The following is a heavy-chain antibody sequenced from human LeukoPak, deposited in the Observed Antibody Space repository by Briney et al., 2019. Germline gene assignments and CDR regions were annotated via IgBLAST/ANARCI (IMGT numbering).Heavy chain of an antibody. J-gene: IGHJ3*02. CDR2: ISSSSSYI. CDR3: ARDIGSSWYPDAFDI. Sequence: NAGGSLRLSCAVSGLTLSNVWMNWVRQAPGKGLEWVSSISSSSSYIYYADSVKGRFTISRDNAKNSLYLQMNSLRAEDTAVYYCARDIGSSWYPDAFDIWGQGTMVTVSS. V-gene: IGHV3-21*01. CDR1: GLTLSNVW. D-gene: IGHD6-13*01.